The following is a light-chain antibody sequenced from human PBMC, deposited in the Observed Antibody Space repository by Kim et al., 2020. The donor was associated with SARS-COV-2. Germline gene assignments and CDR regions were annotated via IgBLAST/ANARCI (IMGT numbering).Light chain of an antibody. Sequence: APGETDRIVCGGDSIEAKGVHWYQQRPGLAPVLVVYFNDGRPSGIPDRFSGSNSGNTATLTIASVEAGDEADYFCQVCAGYEDRPVFGGGTQLTVL. V-gene: IGLV3-21*02. CDR2: FND. CDR3: QVCAGYEDRPV. J-gene: IGLJ3*02. CDR1: SIEAKG.